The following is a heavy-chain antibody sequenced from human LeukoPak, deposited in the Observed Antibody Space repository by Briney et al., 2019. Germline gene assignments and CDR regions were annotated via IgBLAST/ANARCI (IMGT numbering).Heavy chain of an antibody. CDR2: INPNSGGT. Sequence: ASVKVSCKASGYTFTGYYMHWVRQAPGRGLEWMGWINPNSGGTNYAQKFQGRVTMTRDTSISTAYMELSRLRSDDTAVYYCARAGYYYDSSGHPFDYWGQGTLVTVSS. J-gene: IGHJ4*02. CDR1: GYTFTGYY. CDR3: ARAGYYYDSSGHPFDY. V-gene: IGHV1-2*02. D-gene: IGHD3-22*01.